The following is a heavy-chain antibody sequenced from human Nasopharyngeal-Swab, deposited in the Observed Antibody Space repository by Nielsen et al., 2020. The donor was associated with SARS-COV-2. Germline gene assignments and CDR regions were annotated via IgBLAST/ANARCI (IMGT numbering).Heavy chain of an antibody. CDR1: GYTFTTYA. V-gene: IGHV1-3*01. D-gene: IGHD3-9*01. Sequence: ASVTVSCKASGYTFTTYAIHWGRQAHAQSLEGRVWINAGNGNTKYSQKLQGRVTITRDTSASTAYMELSSLRSEDTAVYYCARDSSSGLRYFDWLSPGYNWFDPWGQGTLVTVSS. CDR3: ARDSSSGLRYFDWLSPGYNWFDP. CDR2: INAGNGNT. J-gene: IGHJ5*02.